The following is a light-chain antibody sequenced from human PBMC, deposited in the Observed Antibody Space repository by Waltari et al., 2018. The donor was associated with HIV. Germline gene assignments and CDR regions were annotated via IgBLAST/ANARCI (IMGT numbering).Light chain of an antibody. J-gene: IGLJ3*02. CDR3: QVWDSSSDHWV. V-gene: IGLV3-21*04. Sequence: SYVLTQPPSVSVAPGKTAKLACEGDNPDIKSVHWYQQRPGQAPIQVIDDDSDRPSGIPERFSGSNSGNTATLSITRVEVGDEADYYCQVWDSSSDHWVFGGGTKLTVL. CDR2: DDS. CDR1: NPDIKS.